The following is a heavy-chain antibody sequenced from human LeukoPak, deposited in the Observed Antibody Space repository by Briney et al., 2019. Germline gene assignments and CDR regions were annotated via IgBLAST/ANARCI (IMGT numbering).Heavy chain of an antibody. V-gene: IGHV4-4*07. CDR2: IYTSGST. D-gene: IGHD3-22*01. CDR3: ARMRVGKTYYYDSSGWH. CDR1: GGSISSYY. J-gene: IGHJ4*02. Sequence: PSETLSLTCTVSGGSISSYYWSWIRQPARKGLEWIGRIYTSGSTNYNPSLKSRVTMSVDTSKNQFSLKLSSVTAADTAVYYCARMRVGKTYYYDSSGWHWGQGTLVTVSS.